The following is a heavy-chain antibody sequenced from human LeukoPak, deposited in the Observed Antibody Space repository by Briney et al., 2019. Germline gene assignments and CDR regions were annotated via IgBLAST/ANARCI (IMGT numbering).Heavy chain of an antibody. Sequence: ASVKVSCKASGGTFSSYAISWVRQAPGQGLEWMGWINPNSGGTNYAQKFQGRVTMTRDTSISTAYMELSRLRSDDTAVYYCARGLHDYGDFDFDYWGQGTLVTVSS. V-gene: IGHV1-2*02. J-gene: IGHJ4*02. CDR1: GGTFSSYA. D-gene: IGHD4-17*01. CDR3: ARGLHDYGDFDFDY. CDR2: INPNSGGT.